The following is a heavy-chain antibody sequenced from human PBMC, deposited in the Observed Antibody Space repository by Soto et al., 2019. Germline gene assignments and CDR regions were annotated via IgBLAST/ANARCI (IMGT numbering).Heavy chain of an antibody. CDR1: GFTFSSYG. Sequence: QVQLVESGGGVVQPGTSLRLSCAASGFTFSSYGIHWVRQPPGKGLEWVAVISNDGGNKFYADSVKGRFTISRDNSKNTVYLQMNSLRAEDTAVYYCTNYYDSSGYYNPPYYYGMDVWGQGTTVTVSS. V-gene: IGHV3-30*18. D-gene: IGHD3-22*01. CDR3: TNYYDSSGYYNPPYYYGMDV. J-gene: IGHJ6*02. CDR2: ISNDGGNK.